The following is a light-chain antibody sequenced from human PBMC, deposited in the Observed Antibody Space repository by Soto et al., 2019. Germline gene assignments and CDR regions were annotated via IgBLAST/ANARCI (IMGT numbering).Light chain of an antibody. V-gene: IGLV1-40*01. Sequence: QSVLAQPPSVSGAPGQRVTISCTGSSSNIGAGYGVHWYQQLPGTAPKLLIYGNSNRPSGVPDRFSGSKSGTSASLAITGLQAEDEADYHCQSYDSSLSGWVFGGGIKLTVL. J-gene: IGLJ3*02. CDR3: QSYDSSLSGWV. CDR2: GNS. CDR1: SSNIGAGYG.